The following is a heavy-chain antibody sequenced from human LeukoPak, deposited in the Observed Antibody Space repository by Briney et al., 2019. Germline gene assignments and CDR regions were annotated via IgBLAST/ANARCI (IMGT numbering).Heavy chain of an antibody. CDR1: GFTFSDYA. Sequence: PGGSLRLSCAASGFTFSDYAMHWVRQAPGKGLEWVAVISYDGSNECYADSVKGRFTIPRDNSKNTLYLQMNSLRGEDTAVYYCARGAPRNYDFWSGPFDYWGQGSLVTVSS. D-gene: IGHD3-3*01. CDR3: ARGAPRNYDFWSGPFDY. J-gene: IGHJ4*02. V-gene: IGHV3-30-3*01. CDR2: ISYDGSNE.